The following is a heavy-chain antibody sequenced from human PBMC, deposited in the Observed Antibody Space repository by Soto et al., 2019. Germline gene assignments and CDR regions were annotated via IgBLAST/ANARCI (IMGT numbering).Heavy chain of an antibody. J-gene: IGHJ5*02. D-gene: IGHD2-15*01. CDR2: IYHSGST. Sequence: SETLSLTCTVSGGSISSYYWSWIRQPPGKGLEWIGYIYHSGSTYYNPSLKSRVTISVDRSKNQFSLKLSSVTAADTAVYYCARYCSGGSCQNAGENWFDPWGQGTLVTVSS. V-gene: IGHV4-59*12. CDR1: GGSISSYY. CDR3: ARYCSGGSCQNAGENWFDP.